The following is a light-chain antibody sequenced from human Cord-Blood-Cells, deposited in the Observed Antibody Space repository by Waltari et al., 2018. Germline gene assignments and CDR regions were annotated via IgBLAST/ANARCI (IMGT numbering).Light chain of an antibody. Sequence: EIVLTQSPATLSLSPGERATLSCGASQRVSSSYLAWYQQKPGLAPRLLIYDASSRATGIPDRFSGSGSGTDFTLTISRLEPEDFAVYYCQQYGSSPPTFGQGTKVEIK. CDR1: QRVSSSY. CDR3: QQYGSSPPT. CDR2: DAS. J-gene: IGKJ1*01. V-gene: IGKV3D-20*01.